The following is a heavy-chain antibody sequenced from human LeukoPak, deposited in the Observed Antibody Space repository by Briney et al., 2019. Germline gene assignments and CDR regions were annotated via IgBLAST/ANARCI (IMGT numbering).Heavy chain of an antibody. D-gene: IGHD6-6*01. Sequence: GGSLRLSCAASGFTFSSYAMSWVRQAPGKGLEWVSAISGSGGSTYYADSVKGRFTISRDNSKNTLYLQMNSLRAEDTAVYYCAKDQESSSSSDWNWFDHWGQGTLVTVSS. V-gene: IGHV3-23*01. CDR3: AKDQESSSSSDWNWFDH. CDR1: GFTFSSYA. CDR2: ISGSGGST. J-gene: IGHJ5*02.